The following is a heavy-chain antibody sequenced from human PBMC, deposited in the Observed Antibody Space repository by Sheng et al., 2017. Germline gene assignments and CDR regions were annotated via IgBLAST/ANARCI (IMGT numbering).Heavy chain of an antibody. Sequence: QITLKESGPTLVKPTQTLTLTCTFSGFSLSTSGVGVGWIRQPPGKALEWLALIYWDDDKRYSPSLKSRLTITKDTSKNQVVLTMTNMDPVDTATYYCAHSTGRITIFGVVIIPDWFDHWGQGTLVTVSS. CDR1: GFSLSTSGVG. CDR2: IYWDDDK. D-gene: IGHD3-3*01. CDR3: AHSTGRITIFGVVIIPDWFDH. V-gene: IGHV2-5*02. J-gene: IGHJ5*02.